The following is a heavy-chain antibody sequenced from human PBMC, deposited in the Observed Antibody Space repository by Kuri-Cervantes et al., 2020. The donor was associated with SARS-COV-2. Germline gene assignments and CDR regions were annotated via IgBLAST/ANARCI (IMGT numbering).Heavy chain of an antibody. D-gene: IGHD2/OR15-2a*01. CDR3: LFSPTVYGRFDP. J-gene: IGHJ5*02. CDR1: GLSFSSSW. CDR2: ISSDGSTT. Sequence: GGSLRLSCAASGLSFSSSWMHWVRQPPGKGLVWVSRISSDGSTTNYADSVKGRFTISRDNARNMLYLQMNILRAEDTALYYCLFSPTVYGRFDPWGQGTLVTVSS. V-gene: IGHV3-74*01.